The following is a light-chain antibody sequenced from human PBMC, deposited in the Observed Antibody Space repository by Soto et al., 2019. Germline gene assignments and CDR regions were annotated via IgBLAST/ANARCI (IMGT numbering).Light chain of an antibody. CDR1: QSVTNNC. Sequence: EIVLTQSPATLSLSPGERATLSCRASQSVTNNCLAWYQQKHGQAPRLLIYGASNRSTAIPARFSGSGSGTDFTLTISRLEPEDLAVYHCQQYGDSPQTFGQGTKVEIK. V-gene: IGKV3-20*01. CDR3: QQYGDSPQT. CDR2: GAS. J-gene: IGKJ1*01.